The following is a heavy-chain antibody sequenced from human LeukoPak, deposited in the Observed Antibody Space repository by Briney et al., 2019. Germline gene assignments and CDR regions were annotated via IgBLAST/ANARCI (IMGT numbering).Heavy chain of an antibody. Sequence: ASVKVSCKASGITFSYCTIGWVRQAPGQGLEWMVRIIPIFGKADYAQKFQVRVTRTTEEATRTAYMELSSLRSEDTAVYYCAREPVPRSSGLQYWGQGTLVTVSS. D-gene: IGHD3-22*01. V-gene: IGHV1-69*05. J-gene: IGHJ4*02. CDR2: IIPIFGKA. CDR3: AREPVPRSSGLQY. CDR1: GITFSYCT.